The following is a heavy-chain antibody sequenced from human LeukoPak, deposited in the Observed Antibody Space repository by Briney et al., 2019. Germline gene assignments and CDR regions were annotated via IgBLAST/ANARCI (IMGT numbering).Heavy chain of an antibody. CDR3: AREMRDAFDI. V-gene: IGHV3-30*04. Sequence: GRSLRLSCAASGFTFSSYAMHWVRQAPGKVLEWVAVISYDGSNKYYADSVKGRFTISRDNSKNTLYLQMNSLRAEDTAVYYCAREMRDAFDIWGQGTMVTVSS. CDR2: ISYDGSNK. CDR1: GFTFSSYA. J-gene: IGHJ3*02.